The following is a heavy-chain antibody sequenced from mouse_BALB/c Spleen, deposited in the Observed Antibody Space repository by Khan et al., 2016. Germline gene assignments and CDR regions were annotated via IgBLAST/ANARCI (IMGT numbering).Heavy chain of an antibody. D-gene: IGHD2-14*01. CDR3: NWVRRRYYAMDY. V-gene: IGHV14-4*02. CDR1: GFNIKDYY. CDR2: IDPENGDT. Sequence: VQLKQSGADLVRSGASVKLSCTASGFNIKDYYMHWVKQRPEQGLEWIGWIDPENGDTEYAPKFQGKATMTADTSSNTAYLQLSSLTPEDTAVYYCNWVRRRYYAMDYWGQGTSVTVAS. J-gene: IGHJ4*01.